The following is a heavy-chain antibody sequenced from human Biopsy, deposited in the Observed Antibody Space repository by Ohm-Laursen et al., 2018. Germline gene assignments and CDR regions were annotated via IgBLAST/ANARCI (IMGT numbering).Heavy chain of an antibody. J-gene: IGHJ4*02. CDR3: SKWTGGYSYSSL. D-gene: IGHD5-12*01. V-gene: IGHV3-49*03. Sequence: SLRLSCAASGFNFGDSGMGWFRQAPGKGLECVGLIRSESSGGTREYAAPVKGRFTVSRDDSKSIAYLDMNSLKTEDTAVYYCSKWTGGYSYSSLWGRGTLVTVSS. CDR1: GFNFGDSG. CDR2: IRSESSGGTR.